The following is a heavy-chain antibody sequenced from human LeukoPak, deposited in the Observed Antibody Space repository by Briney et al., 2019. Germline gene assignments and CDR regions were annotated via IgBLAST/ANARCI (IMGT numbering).Heavy chain of an antibody. Sequence: GGSLRLSCTTSGFTFSDHWMSWVRQAPGKGLEWVGNINQDGSEINYLESVKGRLSITRDNAKNSLFLHMNNLRVEDTAKYYCARELPPRWAFDIWGQGTMVTVSS. D-gene: IGHD5-24*01. V-gene: IGHV3-7*01. CDR2: INQDGSEI. J-gene: IGHJ3*02. CDR1: GFTFSDHW. CDR3: ARELPPRWAFDI.